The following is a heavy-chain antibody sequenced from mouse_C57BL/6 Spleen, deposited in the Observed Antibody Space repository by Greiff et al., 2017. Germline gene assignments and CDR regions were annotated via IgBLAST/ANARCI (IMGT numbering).Heavy chain of an antibody. V-gene: IGHV1-52*01. Sequence: VQLQQPGAELVRPGSSVKLSCKASGYTFTSYWMHWVKQRPIQGLEWIGNIDPSDSETHYNQKFKDKATLTVDKSSSTAYMQLSSLTSEDSAVYYCARYCYYGSSYVWYFDGWGTGTTVTVSS. D-gene: IGHD1-1*01. CDR2: IDPSDSET. J-gene: IGHJ1*03. CDR1: GYTFTSYW. CDR3: ARYCYYGSSYVWYFDG.